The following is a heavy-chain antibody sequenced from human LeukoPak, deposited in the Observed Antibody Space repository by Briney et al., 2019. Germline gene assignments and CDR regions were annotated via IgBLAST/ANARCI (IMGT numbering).Heavy chain of an antibody. V-gene: IGHV3-74*03. Sequence: GGSLRLSCAASGFTLSNYWVHWVRQAPGKGLVWVSRINRDGSTTKYADSVKGRFTVSRDNAKNTLNLQMNSLRAEDTAVYYCARDKKSGESSEIDYWGQGTLVTVSS. CDR3: ARDKKSGESSEIDY. CDR1: GFTLSNYW. CDR2: INRDGSTT. J-gene: IGHJ4*02. D-gene: IGHD3-10*01.